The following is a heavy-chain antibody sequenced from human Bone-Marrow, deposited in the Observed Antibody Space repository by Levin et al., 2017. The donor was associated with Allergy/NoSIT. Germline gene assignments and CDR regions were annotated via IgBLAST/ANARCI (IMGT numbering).Heavy chain of an antibody. J-gene: IGHJ4*02. CDR3: ARSRVSGWYYFDY. CDR1: GFTVSSNY. Sequence: GGSLRLSCAASGFTVSSNYMSWVRQAPGKGLEWVSVIYSGGSTYYADSVKGRFTISRDNSKNTLYLQMNSLRAEDTAVYYCARSRVSGWYYFDYWGQGTLVTVSS. D-gene: IGHD6-19*01. CDR2: IYSGGST. V-gene: IGHV3-53*01.